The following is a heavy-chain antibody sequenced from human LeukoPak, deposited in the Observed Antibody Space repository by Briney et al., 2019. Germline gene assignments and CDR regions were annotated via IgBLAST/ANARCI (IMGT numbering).Heavy chain of an antibody. CDR1: GYTFTGYY. V-gene: IGHV1-2*02. J-gene: IGHJ5*02. D-gene: IGHD1-7*01. CDR2: INPNSGGT. CDR3: AREFGTGTTSYNRFDP. Sequence: ASVKVSCKASGYTFTGYYMHWVRQAPGQGLEWMGWINPNSGGTNYAQKFQGRVTMTRDTSIGTAYMELSRLRSDDTAVYYCAREFGTGTTSYNRFDPWGQGTLVTVSS.